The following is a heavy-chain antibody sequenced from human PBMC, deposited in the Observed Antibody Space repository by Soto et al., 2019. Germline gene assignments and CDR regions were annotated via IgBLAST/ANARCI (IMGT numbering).Heavy chain of an antibody. J-gene: IGHJ6*02. D-gene: IGHD1-26*01. V-gene: IGHV3-23*01. Sequence: LRVSCAASGFTFDNYAMNWVRQAPGKGLEWVSGITGSGENTYYADSVKGRFTISRDNSKNTLYVQLNSLRVEDTAIYYCAKVSLGATTITDFYYYGMDVWGQGTMVTVSS. CDR3: AKVSLGATTITDFYYYGMDV. CDR2: ITGSGENT. CDR1: GFTFDNYA.